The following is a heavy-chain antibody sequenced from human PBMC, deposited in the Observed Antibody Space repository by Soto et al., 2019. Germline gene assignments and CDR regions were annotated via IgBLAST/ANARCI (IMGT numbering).Heavy chain of an antibody. CDR1: GGTFSSYT. CDR3: ARDRPHFGYYGMDV. D-gene: IGHD3-10*01. Sequence: KVSCKASGGTFSSYTISWVRQAPGQGLEWMGRIIPYHGIANYAQKLQGRVTMTTDKSTSTAYMELSSLRSDDTAVYYCARDRPHFGYYGMDVWGQGTTVTVSS. CDR2: IIPYHGIA. J-gene: IGHJ6*02. V-gene: IGHV1-69*04.